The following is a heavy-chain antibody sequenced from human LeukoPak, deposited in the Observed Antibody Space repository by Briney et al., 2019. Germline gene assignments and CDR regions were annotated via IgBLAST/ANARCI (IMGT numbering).Heavy chain of an antibody. V-gene: IGHV4-59*01. Sequence: SETLSLTCTVAGGSISGSYWSWIRQPPGKGLEYIGYIYYSGSTNYNPSLRSRVTMSVDTSKNQFSLKMSSVTAADTAVYYCARDKYSGQLVFDYWGQGSLVVVSS. D-gene: IGHD6-6*01. CDR2: IYYSGST. CDR3: ARDKYSGQLVFDY. CDR1: GGSISGSY. J-gene: IGHJ4*02.